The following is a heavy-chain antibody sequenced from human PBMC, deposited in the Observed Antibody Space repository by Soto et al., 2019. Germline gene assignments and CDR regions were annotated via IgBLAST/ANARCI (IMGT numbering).Heavy chain of an antibody. CDR1: GYTYASYY. J-gene: IGHJ5*02. CDR3: ARAGVVPAAIPWWFDP. Sequence: ASVKVSCKASGYTYASYYIHWVRQAPGQGLEWMGIINPSGGSTSYAQKFQGRVRMTRDTSTSTVYMELSSMRFEDKAVYYCARAGVVPAAIPWWFDPWGQGTLVTVSS. D-gene: IGHD2-2*01. CDR2: INPSGGST. V-gene: IGHV1-46*01.